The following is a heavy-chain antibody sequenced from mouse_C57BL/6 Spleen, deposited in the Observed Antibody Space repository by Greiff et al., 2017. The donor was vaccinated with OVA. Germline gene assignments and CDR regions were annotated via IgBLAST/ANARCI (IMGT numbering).Heavy chain of an antibody. J-gene: IGHJ4*01. CDR2: INPNNGGT. Sequence: EVKLVESGPELVKPGASVKISCKASGYTFTDYYMNWVKQSHGKSLEWIGDINPNNGGTSYNQKFKGKATLTVDKSSSTAYMELRSLTSEDSAVYYCARSDTTVVAHYYAMDYWGQGTSVTVSS. CDR1: GYTFTDYY. V-gene: IGHV1-26*01. CDR3: ARSDTTVVAHYYAMDY. D-gene: IGHD1-1*01.